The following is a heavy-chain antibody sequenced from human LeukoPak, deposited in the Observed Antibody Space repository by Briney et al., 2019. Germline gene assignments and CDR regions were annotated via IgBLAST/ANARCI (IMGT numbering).Heavy chain of an antibody. CDR2: MYNSGST. Sequence: SETLSHTCTVSGGSISGSYWSWIRQPPGKGLEWIAYMYNSGSTNYNPSLKSRVTISIDTSKNQFSLKLSSLTAADTAIYYCARGIESYGDYGYWGQGILVTVSS. CDR1: GGSISGSY. V-gene: IGHV4-59*01. D-gene: IGHD4-17*01. CDR3: ARGIESYGDYGY. J-gene: IGHJ4*02.